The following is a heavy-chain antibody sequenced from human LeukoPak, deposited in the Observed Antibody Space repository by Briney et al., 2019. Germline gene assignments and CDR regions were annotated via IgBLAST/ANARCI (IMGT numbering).Heavy chain of an antibody. V-gene: IGHV3-11*01. CDR3: ASAHSSGWYYYYYGMDV. J-gene: IGHJ6*02. CDR1: GFTFSDYY. D-gene: IGHD6-19*01. CDR2: ISSSGSTI. Sequence: SGGSLRLSCAASGFTFSDYYMSWIRQAPGKGLGWVSYISSSGSTIYYADSVKGRFTISRDNAKNSLYLQMNSLRAEDTAVYYCASAHSSGWYYYYYGMDVWGQGTTVTVSS.